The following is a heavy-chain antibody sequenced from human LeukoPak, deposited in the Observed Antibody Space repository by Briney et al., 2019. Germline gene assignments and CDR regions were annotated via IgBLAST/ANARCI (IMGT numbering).Heavy chain of an antibody. Sequence: ASVKVSCKASGGTFSSYAISWVRQALGQGLEWMGGIIPIFGTANYAQKFQGRVTITADKSTSTAYMELSSLRSEDTAVYCCARDLDYYGSGSYYNLDYWGQGTLVTVSS. CDR2: IIPIFGTA. V-gene: IGHV1-69*06. D-gene: IGHD3-10*01. J-gene: IGHJ4*02. CDR3: ARDLDYYGSGSYYNLDY. CDR1: GGTFSSYA.